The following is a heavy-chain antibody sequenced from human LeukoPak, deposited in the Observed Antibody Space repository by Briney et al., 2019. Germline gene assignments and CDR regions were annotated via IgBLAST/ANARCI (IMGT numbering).Heavy chain of an antibody. J-gene: IGHJ6*02. CDR2: IAPGDSFT. V-gene: IGHV5-10-1*01. CDR1: GYSFTNYW. Sequence: KSGGSLRISCKGSGYSFTNYWINWVRQMPGKGLEWMGRIAPGDSFTNYSPSFQGHVTISADKSINTAYLQWSSLKASDTAMYYCARASDYYGPRMDVWGQGTTVTVSS. CDR3: ARASDYYGPRMDV. D-gene: IGHD3-10*01.